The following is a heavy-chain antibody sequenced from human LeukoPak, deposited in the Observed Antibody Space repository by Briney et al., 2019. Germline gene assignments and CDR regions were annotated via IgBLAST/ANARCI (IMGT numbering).Heavy chain of an antibody. D-gene: IGHD3-3*01. V-gene: IGHV3-53*01. CDR1: GFTFSSYA. CDR2: IYSGGST. J-gene: IGHJ6*02. Sequence: GGSLRLSCAASGFTFSSYAMSWVRQAPGKGLEWVSVIYSGGSTYYADSVKGRFTISRDNSKNTLYLQMNSLRAEDTAVYYCARGLKYYDFWSGSYYYYGMDVWGQGTTVTVSS. CDR3: ARGLKYYDFWSGSYYYYGMDV.